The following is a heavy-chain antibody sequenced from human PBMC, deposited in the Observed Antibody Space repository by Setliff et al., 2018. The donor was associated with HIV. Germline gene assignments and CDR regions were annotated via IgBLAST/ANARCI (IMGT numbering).Heavy chain of an antibody. J-gene: IGHJ6*03. CDR1: GITVSGIY. V-gene: IGHV3-53*05. CDR3: ARSSLAAAGLGYMDV. CDR2: INGGTTT. D-gene: IGHD6-13*01. Sequence: GGSLRLSCVASGITVSGIYMTWVRQAPGKGLEWVSVINGGTTTYYADSVKGRFTISRDNSKNTLYLQMNSLRVEDTAVYYCARSSLAAAGLGYMDVWGKGTTVTVSS.